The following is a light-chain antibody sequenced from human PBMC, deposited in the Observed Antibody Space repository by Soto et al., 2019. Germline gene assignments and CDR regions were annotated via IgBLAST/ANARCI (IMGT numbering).Light chain of an antibody. V-gene: IGKV1-5*01. J-gene: IGKJ1*01. CDR2: AAS. CDR3: QHYNSNPWT. CDR1: QSVNGW. Sequence: DIQMTQSPSTLSASVGDRVTITCRASQSVNGWLAWYQQKPGKAPKLLIYAASNLESGVPPRFSGSGSGTEFTLTISSLQPDDFATYYCQHYNSNPWTFGQGTKVEIK.